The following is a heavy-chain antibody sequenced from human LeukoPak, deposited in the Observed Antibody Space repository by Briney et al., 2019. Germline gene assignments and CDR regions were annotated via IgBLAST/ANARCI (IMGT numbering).Heavy chain of an antibody. J-gene: IGHJ6*03. V-gene: IGHV4-59*01. Sequence: PSETLSLTCTVSGGSISSYCCSWIRQPPGKGLEWIGYIYYSGSTNYNPSLKSRVTISVDTSKNQFSLKLSSVTAADTAVYYCARGGEDSSSWDSYYYYMDVWGKGTTVTVSS. CDR2: IYYSGST. CDR3: ARGGEDSSSWDSYYYYMDV. CDR1: GGSISSYC. D-gene: IGHD6-13*01.